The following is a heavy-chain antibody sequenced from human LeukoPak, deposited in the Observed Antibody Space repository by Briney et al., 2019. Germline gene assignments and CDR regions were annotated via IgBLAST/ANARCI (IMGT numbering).Heavy chain of an antibody. J-gene: IGHJ5*02. Sequence: SETLSLTCTVSGGSISSYYWTWIRQPPGKGLEWIGYIFDRGNTRYNPSLRSRVTISVDTSKQQFSLKLSSVTAADTAVYYCARDSILRDDFWSGATLRGWLDPWGQGTRVTVSS. CDR1: GGSISSYY. CDR3: ARDSILRDDFWSGATLRGWLDP. V-gene: IGHV4-59*01. D-gene: IGHD3-3*01. CDR2: IFDRGNT.